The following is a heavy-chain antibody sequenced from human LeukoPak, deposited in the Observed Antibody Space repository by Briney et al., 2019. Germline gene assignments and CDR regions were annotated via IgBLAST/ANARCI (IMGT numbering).Heavy chain of an antibody. CDR2: IYPGDSDT. Sequence: GESLKISCRASGYNFNSYWVGWLRQMPGKGLEWMGIIYPGDSDTRYSPSFQGQITISADKSISTAYLQWSSLKASDTAMYYCASPYPREYCSTSSCYFSQWGQGTLVTVSS. CDR1: GYNFNSYW. D-gene: IGHD2-2*01. J-gene: IGHJ4*02. V-gene: IGHV5-51*01. CDR3: ASPYPREYCSTSSCYFSQ.